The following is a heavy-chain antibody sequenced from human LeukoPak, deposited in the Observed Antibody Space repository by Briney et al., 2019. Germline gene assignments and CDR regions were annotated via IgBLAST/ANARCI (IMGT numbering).Heavy chain of an antibody. CDR3: ARGLDNWNVYIFDY. CDR2: INHSGST. J-gene: IGHJ4*02. D-gene: IGHD1-20*01. Sequence: SETLSLTCAVYSGSFSGYYWSWIRQPPGKGLEWIGEINHSGSTNYNPSLKSQVTISVDTSKNQFSLKLSSVTAADTAVYYCARGLDNWNVYIFDYWGLGTLVTVSS. V-gene: IGHV4-34*01. CDR1: SGSFSGYY.